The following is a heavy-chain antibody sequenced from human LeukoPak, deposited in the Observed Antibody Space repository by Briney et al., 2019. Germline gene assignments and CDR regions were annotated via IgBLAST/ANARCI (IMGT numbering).Heavy chain of an antibody. CDR2: INWNGGST. CDR1: GFTFDDYG. D-gene: IGHD6-13*01. V-gene: IGHV3-20*04. Sequence: GGSLRLSCAASGFTFDDYGMSWVRQAPGKGLEWVSGINWNGGSTGYADSVKGRFTISRDNAKNSLYLQMNSLRAEDTALYYCARGFHSSSWYYFDYWGQGTLVTVSS. J-gene: IGHJ4*02. CDR3: ARGFHSSSWYYFDY.